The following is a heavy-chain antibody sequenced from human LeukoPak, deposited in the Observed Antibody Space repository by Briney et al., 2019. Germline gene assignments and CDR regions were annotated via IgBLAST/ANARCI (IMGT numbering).Heavy chain of an antibody. J-gene: IGHJ4*02. CDR2: ISYDGSNK. CDR1: GFTFSSYA. CDR3: AKDRSVVVPAASGY. V-gene: IGHV3-30-3*01. Sequence: GGSLRLSCAASGFTFSSYAMHWVRQAPGKGLEWVAVISYDGSNKYYADSVKGRFTISRDNSKNTLYLQMNSLRAEDTAVYYCAKDRSVVVPAASGYWGQGTLVTVSS. D-gene: IGHD2-2*01.